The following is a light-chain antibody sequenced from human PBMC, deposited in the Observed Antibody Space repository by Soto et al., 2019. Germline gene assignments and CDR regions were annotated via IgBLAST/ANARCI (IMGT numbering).Light chain of an antibody. J-gene: IGLJ1*01. CDR1: TSNIGRST. CDR2: GNT. Sequence: QSVLTQPPSASGTPGQRVTISCSGNTSNIGRSTVTWYQQFPGAAPKLLIYGNTQRPLGVPVRFSGSKSDTSASLAISGLQSEHEPDHYSPSYDSSLSVSYVFGTGTKVTV. V-gene: IGLV1-44*01. CDR3: PSYDSSLSVSYV.